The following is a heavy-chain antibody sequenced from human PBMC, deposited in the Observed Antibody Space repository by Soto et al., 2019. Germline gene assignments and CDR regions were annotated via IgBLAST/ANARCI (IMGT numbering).Heavy chain of an antibody. CDR3: ARFFGNAFDV. V-gene: IGHV4-39*02. CDR2: IYYDATP. Sequence: QLQLQESGPGLVKPSETLSLTCSVSGGSISTDSYNWDWIRQSPGKGLEWIGTIYYDATPFYNPSLKSQVTISVDTSRNHFSLKVKSVTAADTAMYYCARFFGNAFDVWGQGTMVKVSS. J-gene: IGHJ3*01. D-gene: IGHD3-3*01. CDR1: GGSISTDSYN.